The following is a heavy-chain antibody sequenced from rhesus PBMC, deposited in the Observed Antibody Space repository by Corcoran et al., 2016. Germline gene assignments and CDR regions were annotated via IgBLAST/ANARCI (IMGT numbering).Heavy chain of an antibody. D-gene: IGHD4-23*01. J-gene: IGHJ6*01. V-gene: IGHV1S2*01. CDR3: ARGDSNYHYGLDS. Sequence: QVQLVQSGAEVKKTGSSVKVSCKASGYTFTDYYMHWVRQAPRQGLEWMGWINPYNGNTKYAQKFQGRVTMTRDTSTSTAYMELSSLRSEDTAVYYCARGDSNYHYGLDSWGQGVVVTVSS. CDR2: INPYNGNT. CDR1: GYTFTDYY.